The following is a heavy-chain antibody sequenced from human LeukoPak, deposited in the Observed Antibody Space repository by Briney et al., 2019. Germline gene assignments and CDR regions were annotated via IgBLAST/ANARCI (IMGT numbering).Heavy chain of an antibody. Sequence: WASVKVSCKASGGTFSSYAISWVRQAPGQGLEWMGRIIPILGIANYAQKFQGRVTITADKSTSTAYMELSSLRSEDTAVYYCARPLYGGYVQVPYYYYGMDVWGQGTTVTVSS. CDR3: ARPLYGGYVQVPYYYYGMDV. CDR2: IIPILGIA. V-gene: IGHV1-69*04. D-gene: IGHD5-12*01. CDR1: GGTFSSYA. J-gene: IGHJ6*02.